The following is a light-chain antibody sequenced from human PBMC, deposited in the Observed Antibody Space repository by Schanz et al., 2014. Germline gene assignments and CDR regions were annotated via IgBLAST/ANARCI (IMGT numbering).Light chain of an antibody. J-gene: IGLJ2*01. CDR2: GNY. Sequence: QSVLTQPPSVSGAPGQRVTISCTGSSSNIGAGYDVHWYQQLPGAAPKLLIYGNYRRPSGVPDRFSGSRSGTSASLAITGLQAEDEADYYCQSFDSSLTLFGGGTKLTVL. CDR3: QSFDSSLTL. CDR1: SSNIGAGYD. V-gene: IGLV1-40*01.